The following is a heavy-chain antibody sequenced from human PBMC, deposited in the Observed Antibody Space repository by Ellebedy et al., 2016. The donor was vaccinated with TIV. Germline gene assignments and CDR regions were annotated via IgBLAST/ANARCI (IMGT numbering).Heavy chain of an antibody. CDR2: FDPEDGET. CDR3: ATESYDILTGYRYAGDYYYGMDV. CDR1: GYTLTELS. V-gene: IGHV1-24*01. Sequence: AASVKVSCKVSGYTLTELSMHWVRQAPGKGLEWMGGFDPEDGETIYAQKFQGRVTMPEDTSTDTAYMELSSLRSEDTAVYYGATESYDILTGYRYAGDYYYGMDVWGQGTTVTVSS. J-gene: IGHJ6*02. D-gene: IGHD3-9*01.